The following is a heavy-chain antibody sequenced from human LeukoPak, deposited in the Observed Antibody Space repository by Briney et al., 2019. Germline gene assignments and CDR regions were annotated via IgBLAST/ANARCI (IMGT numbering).Heavy chain of an antibody. D-gene: IGHD3-10*01. CDR3: AGSTWFGTRIVFDY. CDR1: GYSISSGYY. J-gene: IGHJ4*02. V-gene: IGHV4-38-2*01. CDR2: IYHSGST. Sequence: SETLSLTCAVSGYSISSGYYWGWIRQPPGKGLEWIGSIYHSGSTYYKPSLKSRITISVDTSKNHFSLKLSSVTAADTAVYYCAGSTWFGTRIVFDYWGQGTLVTVSS.